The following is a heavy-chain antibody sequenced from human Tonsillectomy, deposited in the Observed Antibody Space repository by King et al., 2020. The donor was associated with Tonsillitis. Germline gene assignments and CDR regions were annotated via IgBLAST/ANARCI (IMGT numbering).Heavy chain of an antibody. J-gene: IGHJ5*02. D-gene: IGHD1-26*01. CDR1: GGSISSYY. CDR3: AKQVGATTDWFDP. CDR2: IYYSGST. Sequence: VQLQESGPGLVKPSETLSLTCTVSGGSISSYYWSWIRQPPGKGLEWIGYIYYSGSTNYNPSLKSRVTISVDTSKNPFSLKLRSVTAADTAVYYCAKQVGATTDWFDPWGQGTLVTVSS. V-gene: IGHV4-59*01.